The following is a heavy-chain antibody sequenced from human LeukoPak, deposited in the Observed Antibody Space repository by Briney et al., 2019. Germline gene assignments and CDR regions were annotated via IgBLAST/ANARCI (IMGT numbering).Heavy chain of an antibody. V-gene: IGHV3-30*19. CDR2: ISYDGSNK. CDR3: AKAANYYDSSAVDY. D-gene: IGHD3-22*01. J-gene: IGHJ4*02. CDR1: GFTFSSYG. Sequence: GSLRLSCAASGFTFSSYGMHWVRQAPGRGLEWVAFISYDGSNKYYADSVKGRFTISRDNAKNSLYLQMNSLRAEDTALYYCAKAANYYDSSAVDYWGQGTLVTVSS.